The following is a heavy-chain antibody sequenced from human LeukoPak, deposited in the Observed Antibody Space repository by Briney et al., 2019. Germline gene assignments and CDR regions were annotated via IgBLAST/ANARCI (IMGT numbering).Heavy chain of an antibody. CDR2: ISGSGGST. J-gene: IGHJ4*02. CDR1: GFTFSSYA. V-gene: IGHV3-23*01. Sequence: GGSLRLSCAASGFTFSSYAMTWVRQAPGKGLEWVSSISGSGGSTYYADSVKGRFTISRDNSENTLYLQMNSLRVEDTALYYCAKEGDYGDYGRLGYWGQGTLVTVSS. CDR3: AKEGDYGDYGRLGY. D-gene: IGHD4-17*01.